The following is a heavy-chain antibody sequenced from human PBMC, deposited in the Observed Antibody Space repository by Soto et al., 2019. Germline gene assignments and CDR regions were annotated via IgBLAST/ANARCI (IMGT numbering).Heavy chain of an antibody. D-gene: IGHD6-19*01. Sequence: PGGSLRLSCAASGFTVSSNYMSWVRQAPGKGLEWVSVIYSGGSTHYADSVKGRFTISRDNSKNTLYLQMNSLRAADTAVYYCARDQAVAGTESFHYWGQGTLVTVSS. CDR2: IYSGGST. CDR1: GFTVSSNY. CDR3: ARDQAVAGTESFHY. J-gene: IGHJ4*02. V-gene: IGHV3-53*01.